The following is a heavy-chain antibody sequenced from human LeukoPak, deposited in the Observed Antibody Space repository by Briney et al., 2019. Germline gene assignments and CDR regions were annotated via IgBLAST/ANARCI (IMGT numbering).Heavy chain of an antibody. Sequence: SETLSLTCTVSGGSISSYYWSWIRQPPGKGLEWIGYIYYSGSTNYDPSLKSRVTISVDTSKNQFSLKLSSVTAADTAVYYCARGRTTVLYYYGMDVWGQGTTVTVSS. D-gene: IGHD4-11*01. V-gene: IGHV4-59*08. CDR3: ARGRTTVLYYYGMDV. CDR2: IYYSGST. J-gene: IGHJ6*02. CDR1: GGSISSYY.